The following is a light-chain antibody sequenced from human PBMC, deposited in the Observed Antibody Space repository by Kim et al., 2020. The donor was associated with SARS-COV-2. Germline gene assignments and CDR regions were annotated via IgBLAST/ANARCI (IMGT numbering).Light chain of an antibody. V-gene: IGKV1-5*03. CDR3: QHYMRFPCA. CDR1: ENVETW. CDR2: EAA. Sequence: CAWVGGRVSSGGRGSENVETWLAGYQQKPGKAPKLLICEAAAIEGWVPARWGGSGAGTEFTVGIGSLEAEDFATYCCQHYMRFPCALGQGTKLEI. J-gene: IGKJ2*02.